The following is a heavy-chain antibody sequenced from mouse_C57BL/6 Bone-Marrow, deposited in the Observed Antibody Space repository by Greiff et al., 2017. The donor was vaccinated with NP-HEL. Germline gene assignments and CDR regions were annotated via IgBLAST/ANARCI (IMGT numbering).Heavy chain of an antibody. CDR3: ARRYYGSSYWYFDV. V-gene: IGHV1-64*01. CDR1: GYTFTSYW. CDR2: IHPNSGST. J-gene: IGHJ1*03. D-gene: IGHD1-1*01. Sequence: QVQLQQPGAELVKPGASVKLSCKASGYTFTSYWMHWVKQRPGQGLEWIGMIHPNSGSTNYNEKFKSKATLTVDQSSSTAYMQLSSLTSEDSAVYYCARRYYGSSYWYFDVWGTGTTVTVSS.